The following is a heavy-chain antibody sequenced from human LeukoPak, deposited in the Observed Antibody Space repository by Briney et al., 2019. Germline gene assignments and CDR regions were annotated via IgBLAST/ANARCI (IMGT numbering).Heavy chain of an antibody. CDR1: GFTFSSYA. Sequence: GGSLRLSCAASGFTFSSYAMHWVRQAPGKGLEWVAVISYDGSNKYYADSVKGRFTISRDNSKNTLYLQMNSLRAEDTAVYYCARDPPGYSYGYYYYYYGMDVWGQGTTVTVSS. CDR3: ARDPPGYSYGYYYYYYGMDV. CDR2: ISYDGSNK. J-gene: IGHJ6*02. D-gene: IGHD5-18*01. V-gene: IGHV3-30-3*01.